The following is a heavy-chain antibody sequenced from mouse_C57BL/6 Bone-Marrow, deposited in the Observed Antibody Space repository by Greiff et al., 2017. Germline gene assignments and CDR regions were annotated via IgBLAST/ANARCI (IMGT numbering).Heavy chain of an antibody. CDR1: GYTFTSYW. J-gene: IGHJ2*01. V-gene: IGHV1-69*01. D-gene: IGHD1-1*01. Sequence: VQLQQPGAELVMPGASVKLSCKASGYTFTSYWMHWVKQRPGQGLEWIGEIDPSDSYTNYNQKFKGKSTLTVDKSSSTAYMQLSSLTSEDSAVYYCARIEEFYYGYFDYWGQGTTLTVSA. CDR3: ARIEEFYYGYFDY. CDR2: IDPSDSYT.